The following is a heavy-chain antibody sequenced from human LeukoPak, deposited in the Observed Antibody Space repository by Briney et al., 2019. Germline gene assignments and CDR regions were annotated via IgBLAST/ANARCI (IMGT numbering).Heavy chain of an antibody. V-gene: IGHV3-48*01. CDR1: GFTFSNYG. D-gene: IGHD3-22*01. J-gene: IGHJ3*02. CDR3: ARARLAYYYDSSGYPDAFAI. Sequence: GGSLRLSCEGSGFTFSNYGMNWVRQAPGKGLEWVSYMSNSSSTIYYADSVKGRFTISRDNAKNSLSLQMNSLRAEDTAVYYCARARLAYYYDSSGYPDAFAIWGQGTMVTVSS. CDR2: MSNSSSTI.